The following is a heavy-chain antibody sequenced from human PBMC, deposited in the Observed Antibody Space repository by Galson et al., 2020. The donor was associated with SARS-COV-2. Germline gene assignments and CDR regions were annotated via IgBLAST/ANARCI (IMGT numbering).Heavy chain of an antibody. D-gene: IGHD2-15*01. Sequence: SETLSLTCSVSGYSINSGYYWMWIRQSPDRGLEWIANIHRSGRTYYNPSLKSRATISVDTSKNQFSWRLNSMTAADTAVYYCARQVVAKTYYFDYWCRGILVTVSS. CDR1: GYSINSGYY. J-gene: IGHJ4*02. CDR3: ARQVVAKTYYFDY. V-gene: IGHV4-38-2*02. CDR2: IHRSGRT.